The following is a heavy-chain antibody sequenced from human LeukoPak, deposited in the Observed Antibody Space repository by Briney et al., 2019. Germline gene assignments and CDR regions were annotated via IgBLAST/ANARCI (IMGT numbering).Heavy chain of an antibody. D-gene: IGHD2-2*01. V-gene: IGHV3-64D*06. J-gene: IGHJ6*04. CDR1: GFPFSSYA. Sequence: GGSLRLSCSASGFPFSSYAMHWVRKPPGKGLEYVSAISSNGGSTYYAVSVKGRFTISRDNSKNTLYLQMSSQRAEDTAVYYCVKGYCSSTSCSYYYYYGMDVWGKGTTVTVSS. CDR2: ISSNGGST. CDR3: VKGYCSSTSCSYYYYYGMDV.